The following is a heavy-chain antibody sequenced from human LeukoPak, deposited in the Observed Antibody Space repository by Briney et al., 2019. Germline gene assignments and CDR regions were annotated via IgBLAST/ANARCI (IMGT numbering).Heavy chain of an antibody. V-gene: IGHV1-69*04. CDR3: ARHDYYDSSGPFDY. J-gene: IGHJ4*02. CDR2: IIPILGIA. Sequence: SVKVSCKASGGTFSSYAISWVRQAPGQGLEWMGRIIPILGIANYAQKFQGRVTMTTDTSTSTAYMELRSLRSDDTAVYYCARHDYYDSSGPFDYWGQGTLVTVSS. CDR1: GGTFSSYA. D-gene: IGHD3-22*01.